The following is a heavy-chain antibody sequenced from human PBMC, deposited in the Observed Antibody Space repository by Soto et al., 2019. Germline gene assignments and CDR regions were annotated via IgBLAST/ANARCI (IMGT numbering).Heavy chain of an antibody. CDR2: VYHSGGT. CDR3: ATLPPRIVVVSTEILT. CDR1: GTSISSTFW. V-gene: IGHV4-4*02. Sequence: QVQLRESGPGMVRPSGTLSLACAVSGTSISSTFWWSWVRQSPGKGLEWIGEVYHSGGTKYNPSLKSRVTISVDKTNNQFSLELRSVTAADTAVYYCATLPPRIVVVSTEILTWGRGTLVTVSS. J-gene: IGHJ4*02. D-gene: IGHD2-15*01.